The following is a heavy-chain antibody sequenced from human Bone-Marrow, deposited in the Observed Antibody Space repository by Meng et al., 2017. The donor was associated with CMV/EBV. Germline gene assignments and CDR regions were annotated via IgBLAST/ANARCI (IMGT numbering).Heavy chain of an antibody. CDR2: ISYDGSNK. CDR1: GFTFSSYA. Sequence: GGSLRLSCAASGFTFSSYAMHWVRQAPGKGLEWVAVISYDGSNKYYADSVKGRFTISRDNSKNTLYLQMNGLRAEDTAVYYCARDRMYYFDYWGQGTLVTVSS. CDR3: ARDRMYYFDY. J-gene: IGHJ4*02. V-gene: IGHV3-30-3*01.